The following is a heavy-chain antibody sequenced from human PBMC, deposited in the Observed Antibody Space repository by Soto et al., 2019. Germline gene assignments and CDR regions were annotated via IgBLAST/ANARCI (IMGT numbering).Heavy chain of an antibody. J-gene: IGHJ4*02. Sequence: GGSLRLSCAASGFTFSDYYMSWIRQAPGKGLEWVSYISSSGSTIYYADSVKGRFTISRDNAKNSLYLQMNSLRAEDTAVDYCARDRSPAYYDYIWGSYRYGYFDYWGQGTLVTVSS. D-gene: IGHD3-16*02. CDR2: ISSSGSTI. CDR3: ARDRSPAYYDYIWGSYRYGYFDY. V-gene: IGHV3-11*01. CDR1: GFTFSDYY.